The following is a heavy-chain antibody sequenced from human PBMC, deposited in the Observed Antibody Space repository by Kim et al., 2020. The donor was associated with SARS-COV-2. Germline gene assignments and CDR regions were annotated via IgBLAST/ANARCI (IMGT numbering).Heavy chain of an antibody. Sequence: VKGRFTISRDNSKNTLYLQMNSLRAEDTAVYYCAKVYGDYVYYYYGMDVWGQGTTVTVSS. D-gene: IGHD4-17*01. V-gene: IGHV3-23*01. J-gene: IGHJ6*02. CDR3: AKVYGDYVYYYYGMDV.